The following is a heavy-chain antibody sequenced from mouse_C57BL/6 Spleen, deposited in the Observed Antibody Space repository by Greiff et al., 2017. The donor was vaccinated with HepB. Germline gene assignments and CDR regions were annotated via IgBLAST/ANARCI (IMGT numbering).Heavy chain of an antibody. J-gene: IGHJ2*01. CDR2: IDPEDGDT. CDR1: GFNIKDYY. Sequence: VQLQQSGAELVRPGASVKLSCTASGFNIKDYYMHWVKQRPEQGLEWIGRIDPEDGDTEYAPKFQGKDTMTADTSSNTAYLQLSSLTSEDTAVYYCTTETTVVATDYWGQGTTLTVSS. CDR3: TTETTVVATDY. V-gene: IGHV14-1*01. D-gene: IGHD1-1*01.